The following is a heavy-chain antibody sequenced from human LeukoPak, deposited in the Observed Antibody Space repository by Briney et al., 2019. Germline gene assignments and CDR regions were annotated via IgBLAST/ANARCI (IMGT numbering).Heavy chain of an antibody. J-gene: IGHJ4*02. CDR1: GFTFSSYE. CDR2: ISSSGSTI. D-gene: IGHD1-26*01. Sequence: GGSLRLSCAASGFTFSSYEMNWVRQAPGKGLEGVSYISSSGSTIYYADSVKGRFTISRDNSKNTLYLQMNSLRAEDTAVYYCAKAISVGATPDAADWGQGTLVTVSS. V-gene: IGHV3-48*03. CDR3: AKAISVGATPDAAD.